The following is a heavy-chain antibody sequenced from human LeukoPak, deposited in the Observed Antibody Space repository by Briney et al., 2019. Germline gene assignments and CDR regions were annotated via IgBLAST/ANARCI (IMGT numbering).Heavy chain of an antibody. V-gene: IGHV4-59*13. CDR2: IVNSGST. CDR1: GGAISSYS. J-gene: IGHJ4*02. CDR3: ARAETTRSTGQKYFDY. Sequence: PSETLSLTCTVSGGAISSYSWSWIRQPPGKGLEWIGFIVNSGSTSYDSSLKSRLTISGDTSNNQFSLKLTFVTAADTAIYYCARAETTRSTGQKYFDYWGQGILVTVFS. D-gene: IGHD1-14*01.